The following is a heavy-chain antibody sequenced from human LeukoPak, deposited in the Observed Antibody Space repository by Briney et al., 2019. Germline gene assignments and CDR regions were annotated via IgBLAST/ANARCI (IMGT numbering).Heavy chain of an antibody. D-gene: IGHD5-18*01. CDR3: ARDSYAVGYYFEY. CDR1: GFTLSSYW. V-gene: IGHV3-7*01. CDR2: INEDGSKK. Sequence: GGSLRLSCAASGFTLSSYWMSWVRQAPGMGLEWVANINEDGSKKFYVDSVKGRFTISRDNTKNSLYLQMNSLRAEDTAVYYCARDSYAVGYYFEYWGQGTLVTVSS. J-gene: IGHJ4*02.